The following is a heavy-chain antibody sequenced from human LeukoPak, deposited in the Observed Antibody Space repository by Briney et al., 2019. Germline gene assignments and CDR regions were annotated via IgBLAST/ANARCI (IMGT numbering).Heavy chain of an antibody. J-gene: IGHJ4*02. CDR2: IYPDASDT. CDR1: GNSFTSYW. CDR3: ASLPRGSSGWNYFDY. Sequence: RGEFLKISCKASGNSFTSYWIGWVRQMPGKGLEWMGIIYPDASDTRYSPSFQGQVTISADKSISTAYLQWSSLKASDTAMYYCASLPRGSSGWNYFDYWGQGTLVTVSS. D-gene: IGHD6-19*01. V-gene: IGHV5-51*01.